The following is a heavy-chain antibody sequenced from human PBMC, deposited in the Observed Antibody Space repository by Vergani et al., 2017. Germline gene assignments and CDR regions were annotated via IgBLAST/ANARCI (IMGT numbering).Heavy chain of an antibody. CDR3: ARGVTIFGVVDAFDI. V-gene: IGHV4-59*01. CDR1: GGSISSYY. CDR2: IYYSGST. D-gene: IGHD3-3*01. J-gene: IGHJ3*02. Sequence: QVQLQESGPGLVKPSETLSLTCTVSGGSISSYYWRWIRQPPGKGLEWIGYIYYSGSTNYNPSLKSRVTISVDTSKNQFSLKLSSVTAADTAVYYCARGVTIFGVVDAFDIWGQGTMVTVSS.